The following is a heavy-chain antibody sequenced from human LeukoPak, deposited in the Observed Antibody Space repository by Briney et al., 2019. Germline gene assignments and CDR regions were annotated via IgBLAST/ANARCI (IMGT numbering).Heavy chain of an antibody. CDR1: GDSISSANYY. CDR3: GRDSCSSTSCRKKFDN. CDR2: IYVSGRN. Sequence: SETLSLTCTVSGDSISSANYYWGWVRQPPGKGLEWIGFIYVSGRNYYNPSLKSRVTISVEMSKVQYSLKLSSVAAADTAVFYCGRDSCSSTSCRKKFDNWGQGTLVTVSS. J-gene: IGHJ4*02. V-gene: IGHV4-39*07. D-gene: IGHD2-2*01.